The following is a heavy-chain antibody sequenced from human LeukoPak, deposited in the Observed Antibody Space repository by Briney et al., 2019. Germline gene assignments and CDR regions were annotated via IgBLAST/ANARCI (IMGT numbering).Heavy chain of an antibody. D-gene: IGHD3-10*01. J-gene: IGHJ4*02. CDR1: GGSISSYH. Sequence: PPETLSLTCTVSGGSISSYHWSWIRQPPGKGLEWIGYIFYSGSTNYNPCLKSRVTISVDTSKKQFSLKLSSVTAADTAVYYCARDRDYYGSVVFDYWGQGTLVTVSS. V-gene: IGHV4-59*01. CDR2: IFYSGST. CDR3: ARDRDYYGSVVFDY.